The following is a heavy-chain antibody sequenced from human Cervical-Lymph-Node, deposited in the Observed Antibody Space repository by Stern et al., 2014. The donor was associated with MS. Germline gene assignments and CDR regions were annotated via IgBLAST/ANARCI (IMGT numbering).Heavy chain of an antibody. CDR1: GGSISRGAW. CDR2: IYPSGST. Sequence: QVQLQESGPGLVKPSGTLSLTCAVSGGSISRGAWRSWVRQPPGKGLEWVGEIYPSGSTNYNPSLKGLVTISIDKSKIQSSLKLTSGTAADTAVYYCARASGDYGSDAFDIWGQGTMVTVSS. CDR3: ARASGDYGSDAFDI. V-gene: IGHV4-4*02. J-gene: IGHJ3*02. D-gene: IGHD4-17*01.